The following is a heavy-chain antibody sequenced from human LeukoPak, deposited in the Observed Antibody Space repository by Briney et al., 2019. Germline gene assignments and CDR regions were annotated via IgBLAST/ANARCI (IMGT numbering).Heavy chain of an antibody. CDR1: GYIFTTYY. V-gene: IGHV1-46*01. Sequence: ASVRVSCKASGYIFTTYYMHWVRQAPGQGLEWMGVINPSDGSTNYAQRFQGRVTFTSDTSATVVYMDLSSLRSEDTAEYYCARDQGVAGFMDVWGQGATVTVSS. CDR2: INPSDGST. CDR3: ARDQGVAGFMDV. J-gene: IGHJ6*02. D-gene: IGHD6-19*01.